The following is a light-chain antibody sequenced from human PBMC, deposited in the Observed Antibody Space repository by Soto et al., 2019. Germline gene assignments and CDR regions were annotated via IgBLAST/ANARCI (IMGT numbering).Light chain of an antibody. CDR1: QSVTNRY. CDR3: QQYGSSPTT. Sequence: ESVLTQSPGTLSLSPGERATLSCRASQSVTNRYFAWYQQRPGQAPRLLIYGASTRATGIPARFSGSGSGTDFTLTISRLEPEDFAVYYCQQYGSSPTTFGQGTKVDIK. V-gene: IGKV3-20*01. J-gene: IGKJ1*01. CDR2: GAS.